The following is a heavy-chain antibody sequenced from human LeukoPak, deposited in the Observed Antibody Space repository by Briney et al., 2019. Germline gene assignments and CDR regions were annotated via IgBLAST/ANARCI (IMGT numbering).Heavy chain of an antibody. CDR2: IDTGTSTI. Sequence: GGSLRLSCAASGFTFTTYSMNWVSQAPGKGLEWVSYIDTGTSTIYYADSVKGRFTISRDNAKNSLYLQMNSLRAEDTAVYYCARDQYSYYDSSGYLHAFDIWGQGTMVTVSS. CDR3: ARDQYSYYDSSGYLHAFDI. J-gene: IGHJ3*02. CDR1: GFTFTTYS. V-gene: IGHV3-48*01. D-gene: IGHD3-22*01.